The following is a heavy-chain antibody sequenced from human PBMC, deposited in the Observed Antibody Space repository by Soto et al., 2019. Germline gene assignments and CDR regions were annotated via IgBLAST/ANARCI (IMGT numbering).Heavy chain of an antibody. CDR3: ARGIPVAGSGGPGSLDI. CDR1: GVSISTVYGGSISTGGYY. CDR2: INYTRNT. D-gene: IGHD6-19*01. Sequence: QVQLQESGPGLVKPSQTLSLTCTVSGVSISTVYGGSISTGGYYWSWIRQHPGKGLEWMGYINYTRNTYYTPSLNRRVGISLDTSKNQFSLKLTSVTAADTAVYYCARGIPVAGSGGPGSLDIWGQGTMVTVSS. J-gene: IGHJ3*02. V-gene: IGHV4-31*03.